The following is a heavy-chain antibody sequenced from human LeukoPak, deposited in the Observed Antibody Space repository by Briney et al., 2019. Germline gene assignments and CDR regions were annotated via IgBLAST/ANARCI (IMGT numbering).Heavy chain of an antibody. D-gene: IGHD3-10*01. CDR3: PTAITMVRGIITVTRYYFDY. Sequence: ASAKVFCKVSGYTLTELSMHWLRQAPGKGLEWMGGFDPEDGDTIYAQTFQGRVTMTEDTSTDKAYMELSSLRSEDTAVYYCPTAITMVRGIITVTRYYFDYWGEGRLVTVSS. CDR2: FDPEDGDT. V-gene: IGHV1-24*01. J-gene: IGHJ4*02. CDR1: GYTLTELS.